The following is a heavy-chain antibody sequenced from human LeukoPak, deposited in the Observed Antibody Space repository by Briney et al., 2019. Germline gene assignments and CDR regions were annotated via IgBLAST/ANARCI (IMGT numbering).Heavy chain of an antibody. D-gene: IGHD5-18*01. J-gene: IGHJ4*01. CDR2: INPNSGGT. CDR3: AKGLQHSNLD. CDR1: GYTLTDYY. V-gene: IGHV1-2*06. Sequence: ASVKVSCKASGYTLTDYYMHWVRQAPGQGLEWMGRINPNSGGTNYAQKFQGRVTMTRDTSISTVYMELSRLRSDDTAVYYCAKGLQHSNLDWGHGTLVTVSS.